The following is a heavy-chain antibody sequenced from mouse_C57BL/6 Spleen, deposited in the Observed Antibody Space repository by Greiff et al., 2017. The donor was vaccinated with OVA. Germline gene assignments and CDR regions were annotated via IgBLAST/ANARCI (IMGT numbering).Heavy chain of an antibody. CDR2: IDPEDGET. CDR1: GFNIKDYY. Sequence: EVQLQQSGAELVKPGASVKLSCTASGFNIKDYYMHWVKQRTEQGLEWIGRIDPEDGETKYAPKFQGKATITADTSSNTAYRQLSSLTTEDTAVYYGARGGQTLRTLYAMDYWGQGTSVTVSS. CDR3: ARGGQTLRTLYAMDY. D-gene: IGHD1-1*01. V-gene: IGHV14-2*01. J-gene: IGHJ4*01.